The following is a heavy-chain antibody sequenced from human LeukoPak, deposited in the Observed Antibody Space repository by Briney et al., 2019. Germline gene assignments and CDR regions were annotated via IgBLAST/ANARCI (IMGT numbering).Heavy chain of an antibody. Sequence: NPGGSLRLSCAASGFTFSDYYMSWIRQAPGKGLEWVSYISSSGSTIYYADSVKGRFTISRDNAKNSLYLLMNSLRAEDTAVYYCARECNYYDSSGYYWGGFDYWGQGTLVTVSS. CDR3: ARECNYYDSSGYYWGGFDY. CDR2: ISSSGSTI. J-gene: IGHJ4*02. CDR1: GFTFSDYY. V-gene: IGHV3-11*04. D-gene: IGHD3-22*01.